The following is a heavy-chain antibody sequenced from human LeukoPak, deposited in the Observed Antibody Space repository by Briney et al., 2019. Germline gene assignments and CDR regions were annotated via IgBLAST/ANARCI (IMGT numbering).Heavy chain of an antibody. CDR2: INTNTGNP. J-gene: IGHJ3*02. CDR1: GYTFTSYA. D-gene: IGHD2/OR15-2a*01. V-gene: IGHV7-4-1*02. Sequence: GASVKVSCKASGYTFTSYAMNWVRQAPGQGLEWMGLINTNTGNPTYAQGLTGRFVFSLDTSVSTAYLQISSLKTEDTAVYYCARDHVKLGSTFHPFDAFDIWGQGTMVTVSS. CDR3: ARDHVKLGSTFHPFDAFDI.